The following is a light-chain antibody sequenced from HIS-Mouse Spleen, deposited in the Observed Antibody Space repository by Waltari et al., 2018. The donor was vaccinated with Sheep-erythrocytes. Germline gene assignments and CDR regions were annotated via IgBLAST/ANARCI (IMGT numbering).Light chain of an antibody. CDR2: QDS. Sequence: SYELTQPPSVSVSPGQTASITCSGDKLGDKYACWYQQYPGQSPVLVIYQDSKRPSGTPGVVAGSNSGNTATLTISGTQAMDEADYYCQAWDSSTAVVFGGGTKLTVL. J-gene: IGLJ2*01. V-gene: IGLV3-1*01. CDR3: QAWDSSTAVV. CDR1: KLGDKY.